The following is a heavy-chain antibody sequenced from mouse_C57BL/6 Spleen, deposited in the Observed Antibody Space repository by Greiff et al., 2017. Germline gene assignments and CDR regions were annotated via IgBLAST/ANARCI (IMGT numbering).Heavy chain of an antibody. Sequence: VQLKESGGGLVKPGGSLKLSCAASGFTFSDYGMHWVRQAPEKGLEWVAYISSGSSTIYYADTVKGRFTISRDNAKNTLFLQMTSLRSEDTAMYYCARRDYYGSSPYAMDYWGQGTSVTVSS. V-gene: IGHV5-17*01. J-gene: IGHJ4*01. CDR1: GFTFSDYG. D-gene: IGHD1-1*01. CDR3: ARRDYYGSSPYAMDY. CDR2: ISSGSSTI.